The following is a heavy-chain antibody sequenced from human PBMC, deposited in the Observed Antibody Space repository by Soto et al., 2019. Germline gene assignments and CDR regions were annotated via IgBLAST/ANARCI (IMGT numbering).Heavy chain of an antibody. CDR2: ITASGYSA. CDR1: GLAFSNYA. V-gene: IGHV3-23*01. J-gene: IGHJ4*02. D-gene: IGHD3-16*01. CDR3: AKGDLLWDPFDF. Sequence: EAQLLESGGGLVQPGGSLRLSCAASGLAFSNYAMTWVRQAPGKGLEWVSIITASGYSAYYGGAVKGRFTTSRDNSRSTRYRQMNGLRADDTAVYYCAKGDLLWDPFDFWGQGTLVTVSS.